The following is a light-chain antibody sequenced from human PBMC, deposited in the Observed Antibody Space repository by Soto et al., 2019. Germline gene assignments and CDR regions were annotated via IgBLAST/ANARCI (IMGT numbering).Light chain of an antibody. Sequence: PGERATLSCWASQSLRSSYLAWYQRKPGQAPRLLMFGASRRATGIPDRFNGSGSGTDFILTISRLEPEDVAVYYCQKYNTWPLAFGHGTKVEVK. CDR2: GAS. CDR3: QKYNTWPLA. CDR1: QSLRSSY. V-gene: IGKV3-20*01. J-gene: IGKJ1*01.